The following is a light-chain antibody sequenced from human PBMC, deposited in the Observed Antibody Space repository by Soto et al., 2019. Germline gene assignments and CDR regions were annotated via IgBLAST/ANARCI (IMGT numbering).Light chain of an antibody. CDR1: QSISSW. V-gene: IGKV1-5*01. CDR3: QQYNSYPWT. J-gene: IGKJ1*01. Sequence: DIQMAQAPCTLSASVGDRGPITFRASQSISSWLAWYQQKPGKAPKLLIYDASSLESGVPSRFSGRGSGTEFTLTISSLQPDDFATYYCQQYNSYPWTFGQGTKVDIK. CDR2: DAS.